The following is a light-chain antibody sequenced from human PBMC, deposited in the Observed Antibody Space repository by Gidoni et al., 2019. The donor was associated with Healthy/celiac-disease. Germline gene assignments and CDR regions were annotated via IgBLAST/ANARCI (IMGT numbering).Light chain of an antibody. J-gene: IGKJ5*01. V-gene: IGKV1-33*01. Sequence: DIQMTQSPSSLSASVGDRVTITCQASQDISNYLNRYQQKPGKAPKLLIYDASNLETGVPSRFSGSGSGTDFTFTISSLQPEDIATYYCQQYDNLPSITFXQXTRLXIK. CDR2: DAS. CDR3: QQYDNLPSIT. CDR1: QDISNY.